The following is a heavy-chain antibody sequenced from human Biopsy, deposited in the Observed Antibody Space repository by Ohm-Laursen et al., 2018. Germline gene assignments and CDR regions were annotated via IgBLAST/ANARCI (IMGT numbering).Heavy chain of an antibody. CDR3: AKPADSYGSEFYFDY. D-gene: IGHD4-17*01. Sequence: GTLSLTCAASGFTSSSYAMTWVRQAPGKGLEWVSVINTSGGSTHYAVSVKGRFTISRDNSKNTLYLRMNSLRAEDTAVYYCAKPADSYGSEFYFDYWGQGTLVTVSS. CDR1: GFTSSSYA. V-gene: IGHV3-23*01. CDR2: INTSGGST. J-gene: IGHJ4*02.